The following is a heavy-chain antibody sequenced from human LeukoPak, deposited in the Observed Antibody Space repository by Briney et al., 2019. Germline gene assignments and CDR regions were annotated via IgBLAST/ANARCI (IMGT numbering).Heavy chain of an antibody. CDR3: ARDGPGSGRVFDY. CDR1: GYSFTGYY. CDR2: INPDSGGT. J-gene: IGHJ4*02. V-gene: IGHV1-2*02. D-gene: IGHD1-26*01. Sequence: GASVKVSCKASGYSFTGYYLHWVRQAPGQGLEWMGSINPDSGGTNYAQEFQGRVTMTRDTSIRTAYMELSRLRSDDTAVYCCARDGPGSGRVFDYWGQGTLVTVSS.